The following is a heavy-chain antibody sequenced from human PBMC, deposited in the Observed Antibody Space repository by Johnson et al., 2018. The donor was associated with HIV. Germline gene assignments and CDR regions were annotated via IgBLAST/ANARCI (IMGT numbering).Heavy chain of an antibody. CDR3: ARETVTSGAFDI. J-gene: IGHJ3*02. Sequence: VQLVESGGGLVQPCRSLRLSCAASGFTFDDYAMHWVRQAPGKGLEWVSAIGTAGDTYYPGSVKGRFTISRENAKNSLYLQMNSLRAGDTAVYYCARETVTSGAFDIWGQGTMVTVSS. V-gene: IGHV3-13*01. D-gene: IGHD4-11*01. CDR1: GFTFDDYA. CDR2: IGTAGDT.